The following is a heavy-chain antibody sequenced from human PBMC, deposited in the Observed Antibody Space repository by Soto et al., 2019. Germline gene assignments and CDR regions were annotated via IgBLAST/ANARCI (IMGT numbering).Heavy chain of an antibody. V-gene: IGHV1-18*01. CDR3: AIYDFWSGSDAFDI. J-gene: IGHJ3*02. CDR2: ISAYNGNT. D-gene: IGHD3-3*01. Sequence: ASVKVSCKASGYTFTIYGISWVLQAPGQGLEWMGWISAYNGNTNYAQKLQGRVTMTTDTSTSTAYMELRSLRSDDTAVYYCAIYDFWSGSDAFDIWGQGTMVTVSS. CDR1: GYTFTIYG.